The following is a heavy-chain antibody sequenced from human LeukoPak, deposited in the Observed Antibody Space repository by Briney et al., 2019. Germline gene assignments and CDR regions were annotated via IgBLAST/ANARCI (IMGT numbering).Heavy chain of an antibody. D-gene: IGHD1-1*01. V-gene: IGHV3-7*01. CDR1: GFTFSSYW. CDR2: IKQDESEK. CDR3: ARDKIEGPTKLDY. Sequence: PGGSLRLSCAASGFTFSSYWMSWVRQAPGKGLEWGANIKQDESEKYYVDSLKGRFTISRDHAKNSLYLQMNSLRAEDTAVYYCARDKIEGPTKLDYWGQGILVTVSS. J-gene: IGHJ4*02.